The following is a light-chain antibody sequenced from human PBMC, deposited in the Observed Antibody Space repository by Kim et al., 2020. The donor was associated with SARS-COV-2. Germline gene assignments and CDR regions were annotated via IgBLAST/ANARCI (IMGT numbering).Light chain of an antibody. CDR1: SSNIGSNT. CDR2: SNN. CDR3: AAWDDSLNGFYV. Sequence: ELTQPPSASGTPGQRVTISCSGSSSNIGSNTVNWHQQLPGTAPKLLIYSNNQRPSGVPDRFSGSKSGTSASLAISGLQSEDEADYYCAAWDDSLNGFYVFGTGTKVTVL. J-gene: IGLJ1*01. V-gene: IGLV1-44*01.